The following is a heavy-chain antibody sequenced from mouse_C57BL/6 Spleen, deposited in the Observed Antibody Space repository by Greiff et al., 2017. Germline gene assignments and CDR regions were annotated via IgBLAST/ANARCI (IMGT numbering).Heavy chain of an antibody. Sequence: EVQGVESGGGLVQSGRSLRLSCATSGFTFSDFYMEWVRQAPGKGLEWIAASRNKANDYTTEYSASVKGRFIVSRDTSQSILYLQMNALRAEDTAIYYCARGGNYVDYAMDYWGQGTSVTVSS. CDR3: ARGGNYVDYAMDY. D-gene: IGHD2-1*01. V-gene: IGHV7-1*01. CDR2: SRNKANDYTT. J-gene: IGHJ4*01. CDR1: GFTFSDFY.